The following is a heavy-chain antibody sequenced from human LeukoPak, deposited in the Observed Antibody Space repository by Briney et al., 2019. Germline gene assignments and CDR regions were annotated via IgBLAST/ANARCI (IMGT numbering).Heavy chain of an antibody. CDR2: INPNSGGT. D-gene: IGHD5-12*01. Sequence: GASVKVSCKASGYTFTGYYMHWVRQAPGQGLEWMGWINPNSGGTNYAQKFQGRVTMTRDTSISTAYMELSRLRSDDTAVYYGARDREGYSGYHYLFDYWGQGTLVTVSS. J-gene: IGHJ4*02. CDR1: GYTFTGYY. V-gene: IGHV1-2*02. CDR3: ARDREGYSGYHYLFDY.